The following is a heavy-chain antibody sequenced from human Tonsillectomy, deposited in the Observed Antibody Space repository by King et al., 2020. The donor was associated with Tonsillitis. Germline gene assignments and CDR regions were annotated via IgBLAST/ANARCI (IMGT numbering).Heavy chain of an antibody. Sequence: QLVQSGAEVTKPGASVKVSCKASGYIFTGYYVHWVRQAPGQGLEWMGWINPNNADTVYAQKFRGKVTMTSNTSISTAYMELNSLRSDDTAVYYCARDPGKIASYYFDYWGQGTLVTVSS. CDR2: INPNNADT. D-gene: IGHD2-21*01. J-gene: IGHJ4*02. CDR3: ARDPGKIASYYFDY. CDR1: GYIFTGYY. V-gene: IGHV1-2*02.